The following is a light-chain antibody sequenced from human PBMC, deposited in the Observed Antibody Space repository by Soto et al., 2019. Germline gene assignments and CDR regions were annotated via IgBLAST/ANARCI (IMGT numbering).Light chain of an antibody. V-gene: IGKV1-9*01. CDR2: AAS. CDR3: QQRNSYPPRT. Sequence: DIQLTQSPSFLSASVGDRVTITCRASHGFSSNLAWYQQKPVKAPKLLIYAASSLQSGVPSRFSGSGSWTEFTLTISSLQPEDFSTYYCQQRNSYPPRTFGGGTKLEIK. J-gene: IGKJ4*01. CDR1: HGFSSN.